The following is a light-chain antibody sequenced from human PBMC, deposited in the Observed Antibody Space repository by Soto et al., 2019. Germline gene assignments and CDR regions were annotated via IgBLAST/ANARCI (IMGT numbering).Light chain of an antibody. V-gene: IGKV3-20*01. CDR1: QGFASN. CDR2: GAS. J-gene: IGKJ1*01. CDR3: KQFSSTPSWT. Sequence: EIVMTQSPATLSLSPGERATLSCRASQGFASNLAWFQQKSGQAPRLVIYGASSRAAGIPDRFSGSGSGTDFTLTISRMEPEDFAVYYCKQFSSTPSWTFGQGTKVDIK.